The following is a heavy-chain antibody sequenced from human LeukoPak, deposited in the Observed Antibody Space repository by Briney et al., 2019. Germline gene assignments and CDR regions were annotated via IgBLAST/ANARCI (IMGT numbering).Heavy chain of an antibody. CDR3: ARDSSGYSSGWYIWDY. D-gene: IGHD6-19*01. CDR1: GFTFDDYD. Sequence: PGGSLRLSCAASGFTFDDYDMSWVRQAPGKGLEWVSGINWNGGSTGYADSVKGRFTISRDNAKNSLYLQMNSLRAEDTALYYCARDSSGYSSGWYIWDYWGQGTLVTVSS. J-gene: IGHJ4*02. V-gene: IGHV3-20*04. CDR2: INWNGGST.